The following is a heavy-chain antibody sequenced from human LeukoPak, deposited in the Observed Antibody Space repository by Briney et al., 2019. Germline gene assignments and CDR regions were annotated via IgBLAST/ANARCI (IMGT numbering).Heavy chain of an antibody. D-gene: IGHD1-20*01. J-gene: IGHJ5*02. Sequence: GVSLRLSCAASGFSVSSNYMSWVRKAPGKGLEWVSVIYSGGTTYYADSVKGRFTISRDNSKNTLYLQMNSLRAEDTALYYCASGITGTNNWFDPWGQGTLVTVSS. V-gene: IGHV3-66*02. CDR1: GFSVSSNY. CDR3: ASGITGTNNWFDP. CDR2: IYSGGTT.